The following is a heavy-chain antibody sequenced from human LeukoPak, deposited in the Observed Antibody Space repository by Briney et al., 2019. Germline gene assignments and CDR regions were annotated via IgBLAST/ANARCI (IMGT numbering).Heavy chain of an antibody. J-gene: IGHJ4*02. CDR1: GGSISSSSYY. CDR2: INHSGST. CDR3: ARGWRYFDY. Sequence: SETLSLTCTVSGGSISSSSYYWGWIRQPPGKGLEWIGEINHSGSTNYNPSLKSRVTISVDTSKNQFSLKLSSVTAADTAVYYCARGWRYFDYWGQGTLVTVSS. V-gene: IGHV4-39*07.